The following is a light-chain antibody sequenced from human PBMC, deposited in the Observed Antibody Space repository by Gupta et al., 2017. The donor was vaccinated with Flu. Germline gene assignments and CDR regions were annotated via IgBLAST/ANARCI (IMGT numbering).Light chain of an antibody. CDR1: SSNIGSNT. Sequence: QSVLTQPPSASGTPGQRVTISCSGSSSNIGSNTVNWYQQLPGTAPKLLIYSNNQRPSGVPDRFSGSKSGTSASLAISGLQSEEEADYYCEAWDDSLNGPVVFGGGTKLTVL. CDR3: EAWDDSLNGPVV. V-gene: IGLV1-44*01. CDR2: SNN. J-gene: IGLJ3*02.